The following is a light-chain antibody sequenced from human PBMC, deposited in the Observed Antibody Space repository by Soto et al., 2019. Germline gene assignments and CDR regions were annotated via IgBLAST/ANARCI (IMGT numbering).Light chain of an antibody. CDR3: QQHIIYYLT. Sequence: DIQMTQSPSTLSASVGARVTITCRASQNINSWLAWNQQKPGKAPKLLIYRASNLESGVPSRFSGSGSGTEFTLTISRLQPDDFATYYCQQHIIYYLTVGPGTNVDI. CDR2: RAS. V-gene: IGKV1-5*03. J-gene: IGKJ3*01. CDR1: QNINSW.